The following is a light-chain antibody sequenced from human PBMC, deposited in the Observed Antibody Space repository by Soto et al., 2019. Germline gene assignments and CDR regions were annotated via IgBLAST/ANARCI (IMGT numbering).Light chain of an antibody. J-gene: IGKJ4*01. V-gene: IGKV3-11*01. CDR3: QQRMNWPLT. Sequence: EIVLTQSPATLSLSPGETATLSCRASQSLSRFLAWYQQKPGQAPRLLIYDASNRATGIPARFSGSGSGTDYTLTISSLEPEDIAVYYCQQRMNWPLTFGGGTKVDI. CDR1: QSLSRF. CDR2: DAS.